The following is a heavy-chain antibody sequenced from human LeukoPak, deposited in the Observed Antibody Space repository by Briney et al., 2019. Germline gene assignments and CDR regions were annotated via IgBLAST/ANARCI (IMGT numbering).Heavy chain of an antibody. D-gene: IGHD3-3*01. V-gene: IGHV3-7*01. CDR3: ATDRGWRTSGYYLYYFEY. Sequence: GGSLRLSCAASGFTFSNAWMSWVRQAPGKGLEWVASIKHDGSEKYYVDSVRGRFTISRDNTKNSLYLQMSSLRAEDTAVYYCATDRGWRTSGYYLYYFEYWGQGTLVSVSS. CDR2: IKHDGSEK. CDR1: GFTFSNAW. J-gene: IGHJ4*02.